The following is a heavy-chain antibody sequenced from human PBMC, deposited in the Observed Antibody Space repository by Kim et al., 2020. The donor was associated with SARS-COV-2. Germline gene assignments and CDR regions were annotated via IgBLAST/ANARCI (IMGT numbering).Heavy chain of an antibody. V-gene: IGHV4-59*01. J-gene: IGHJ4*02. D-gene: IGHD2-15*01. CDR3: ARTVVVAADYYFDY. Sequence: NPALKSRVTISVDTSKNQFSLKLSSVTAADTAVYYCARTVVVAADYYFDYWGQGTLVTVSS.